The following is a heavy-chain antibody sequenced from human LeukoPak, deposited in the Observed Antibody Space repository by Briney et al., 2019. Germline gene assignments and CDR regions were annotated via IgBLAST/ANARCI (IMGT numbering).Heavy chain of an antibody. J-gene: IGHJ6*03. CDR3: PTRAYYYYMHV. CDR2: INHSGST. Sequence: SETLSLTSAVYGGSFSGYYWSWIRQPPGEGLEWIGEINHSGSTNYNPSLKSRVTISVDTSKNQFSLKLSYVTAAETAVYYCPTRAYYYYMHVWGKDTTVTVSS. CDR1: GGSFSGYY. V-gene: IGHV4-34*01.